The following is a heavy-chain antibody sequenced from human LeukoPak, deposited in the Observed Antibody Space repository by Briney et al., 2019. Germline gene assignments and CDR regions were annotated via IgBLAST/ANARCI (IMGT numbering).Heavy chain of an antibody. D-gene: IGHD3-22*01. J-gene: IGHJ4*02. CDR2: INPNGDST. V-gene: IGHV1-46*01. CDR3: ARGHYYDRKYFDY. CDR1: GYTFTNYY. Sequence: ASVEVSCKASGYTFTNYYMHWVRQAPGQGLEWMGIINPNGDSTSYEQRFQGRVTMTRDTSASTLYMELSSLRSEDTAVYYCARGHYYDRKYFDYWGQGTLVTVSS.